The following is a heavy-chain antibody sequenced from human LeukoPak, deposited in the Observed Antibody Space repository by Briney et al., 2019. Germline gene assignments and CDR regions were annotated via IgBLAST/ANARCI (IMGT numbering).Heavy chain of an antibody. CDR3: ARDPPERDEYQLLSNWFDP. CDR1: GGTFSRYT. D-gene: IGHD2-2*01. CDR2: IIPILGIA. V-gene: IGHV1-69*04. J-gene: IGHJ5*02. Sequence: SVKVSCKASGGTFSRYTISWVRQAPGQGLEWMGRIIPILGIANYAQKFQGRVTITADKSTSTAYMELSSLRSEDTAAYYCARDPPERDEYQLLSNWFDPWGQGTLVTVSS.